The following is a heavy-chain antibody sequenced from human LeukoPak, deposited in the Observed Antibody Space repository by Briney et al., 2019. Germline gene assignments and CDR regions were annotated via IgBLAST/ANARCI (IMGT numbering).Heavy chain of an antibody. V-gene: IGHV4-61*01. J-gene: IGHJ6*02. CDR2: IYYSGST. Sequence: SETLSLTCTVSGGSISSSSYYWGWIRQPPGKGLEWIGYIYYSGSTNYNPSLKSRVTISVYTSKNQFSLKLNSVTAADTAVYYCAGEGRTYGMDVWGQGTTVTVSS. CDR1: GGSISSSSYY. CDR3: AGEGRTYGMDV.